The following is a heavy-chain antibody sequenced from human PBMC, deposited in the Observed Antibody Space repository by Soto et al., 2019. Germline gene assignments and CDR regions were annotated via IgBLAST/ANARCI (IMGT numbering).Heavy chain of an antibody. J-gene: IGHJ4*02. D-gene: IGHD3-22*01. CDR1: GGSMRNYF. V-gene: IGHV4-59*01. CDR2: IHYSGTT. Sequence: SETLSLTCTVSGGSMRNYFWTWIRQPPGKGLEWIGYIHYSGTTSFFPSYNPSLRSRVTISEDTSKNQFSLKLLSVTTADTAVYYCARAYYDSSGYPFVDYWGQGTLVTVSS. CDR3: ARAYYDSSGYPFVDY.